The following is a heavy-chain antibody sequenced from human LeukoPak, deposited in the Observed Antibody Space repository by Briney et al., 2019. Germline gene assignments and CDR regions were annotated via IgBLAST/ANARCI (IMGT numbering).Heavy chain of an antibody. CDR2: INSDGSYT. Sequence: GGSLRLSCAASGFTFSSYGMHWVRQAPGKGLVWVSRINSDGSYTNYADSVKGRFTISRDNSKNTLYLQMNSLRAEDTAVYYCAKDSITMVRGVSGYWGQGTLVTVSS. CDR3: AKDSITMVRGVSGY. J-gene: IGHJ4*02. CDR1: GFTFSSYG. D-gene: IGHD3-10*01. V-gene: IGHV3-74*01.